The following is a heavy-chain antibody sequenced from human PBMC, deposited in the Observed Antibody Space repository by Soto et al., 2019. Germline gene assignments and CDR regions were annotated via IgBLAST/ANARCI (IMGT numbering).Heavy chain of an antibody. CDR1: GGSISSYY. J-gene: IGHJ6*02. V-gene: IGHV4-59*08. Sequence: SETLSLTCTVSGGSISSYYWSWIRQPPGKGLEWIGYIYYSGSTNYNPSLKSRVTISVDTSKNQFSMKLSSVTAADTAVYYCARHLVARAGTTVSTYPSGYYYGMDVWGQGTTVTVSS. D-gene: IGHD1-7*01. CDR2: IYYSGST. CDR3: ARHLVARAGTTVSTYPSGYYYGMDV.